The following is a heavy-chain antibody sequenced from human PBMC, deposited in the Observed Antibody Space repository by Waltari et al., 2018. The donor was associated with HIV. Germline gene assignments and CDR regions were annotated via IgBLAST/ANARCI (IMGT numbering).Heavy chain of an antibody. J-gene: IGHJ6*02. CDR3: ARARGLDV. Sequence: EVQLVESGGGLVQPGGSLRVSCEASGFTFSAFWLSWVRQAPGKGLEWVANIKHDGRETYYVDSVKGRFTISRANAKNSLYLQMSSLRAEDTAVYYCARARGLDVWGQGTTVTVSS. CDR2: IKHDGRET. V-gene: IGHV3-7*04. CDR1: GFTFSAFW.